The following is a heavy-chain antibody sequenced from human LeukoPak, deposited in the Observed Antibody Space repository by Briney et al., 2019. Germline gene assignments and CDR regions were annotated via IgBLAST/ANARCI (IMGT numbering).Heavy chain of an antibody. CDR3: AREVSHYYDSSGYSLFDY. D-gene: IGHD3-22*01. J-gene: IGHJ4*02. Sequence: GASVKVSCKASGYTFTSYGISWVRQAPGQGLEWMGWISAYSGNTNYAQKLQGRVTMTTDTSTSTAYMELRSLRSDDTAVYYCAREVSHYYDSSGYSLFDYWGQGTLVTVSS. CDR1: GYTFTSYG. V-gene: IGHV1-18*01. CDR2: ISAYSGNT.